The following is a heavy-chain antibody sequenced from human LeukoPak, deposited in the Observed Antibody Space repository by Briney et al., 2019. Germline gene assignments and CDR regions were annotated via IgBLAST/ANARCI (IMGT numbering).Heavy chain of an antibody. V-gene: IGHV3-23*01. CDR3: AKGQTTVMAFDI. CDR2: ISGSGGST. CDR1: GFNFSGYA. Sequence: GGSLRLSCAASGFNFSGYAMSWVRQAPGKGLEWVSAISGSGGSTYYADSVKGRFTISRDNSKNTLYLQVNSLRAEDTAVYYCAKGQTTVMAFDIWGQGTMVTVSS. J-gene: IGHJ3*02. D-gene: IGHD4-17*01.